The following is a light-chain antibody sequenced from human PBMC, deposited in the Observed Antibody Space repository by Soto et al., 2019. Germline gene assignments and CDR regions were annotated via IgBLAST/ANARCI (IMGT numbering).Light chain of an antibody. V-gene: IGKV1-9*01. CDR1: QGISSY. Sequence: DIQLTQSPSFLSASVGDRVTITCRASQGISSYLAWYQQKPGKAPKLLIYAASTLQSGVPSRFSGSGSGTEFTLTLSSLQPEDFATYSCQQLNSYPLFTFGPGTKVDIK. CDR2: AAS. J-gene: IGKJ3*01. CDR3: QQLNSYPLFT.